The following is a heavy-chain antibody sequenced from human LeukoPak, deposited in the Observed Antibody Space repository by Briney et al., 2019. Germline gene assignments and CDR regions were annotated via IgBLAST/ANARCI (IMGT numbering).Heavy chain of an antibody. CDR3: ARQGVVITWSWFDP. V-gene: IGHV4-59*08. D-gene: IGHD3-22*01. CDR1: GGSISSYY. CDR2: IYYSGNT. Sequence: SETLSLTCTVSGGSISSYYWSWIRQPPGKGPEWIGYIYYSGNTNYNPSLKSRVTISVDTSKNQFSLKLSSVTAADTAVYYCARQGVVITWSWFDPWGQGTLVTVSS. J-gene: IGHJ5*02.